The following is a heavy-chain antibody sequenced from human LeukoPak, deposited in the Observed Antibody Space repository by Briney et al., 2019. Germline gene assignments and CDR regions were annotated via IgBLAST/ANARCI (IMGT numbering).Heavy chain of an antibody. J-gene: IGHJ3*02. CDR1: GFTFSSYA. Sequence: HPGGSLRLSCAASGFTFSSYAMSWVRQAPGKGLEWVSAVSDSGSSTYYADSVKGRFTISRDNSKNTLYLQMNSLRAEDTAVYYCARGGDSSGSVRTAFDIWGQGTMVTVSS. V-gene: IGHV3-23*01. CDR3: ARGGDSSGSVRTAFDI. CDR2: VSDSGSST. D-gene: IGHD3-22*01.